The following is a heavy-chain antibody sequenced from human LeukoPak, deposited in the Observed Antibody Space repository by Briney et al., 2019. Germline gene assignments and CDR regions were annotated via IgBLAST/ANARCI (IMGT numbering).Heavy chain of an antibody. V-gene: IGHV1-2*02. D-gene: IGHD2-2*01. J-gene: IGHJ5*02. CDR1: RYTFTGYY. CDR2: INPNSGGT. CDR3: ATDCSSTSCYLFDP. Sequence: ASVKVSCKASRYTFTGYYMHWVRQAPGQGLEWMGWINPNSGGTNYAQKFQGRVTMTRDTSISTAYMELSRLRSDDTAVYYCATDCSSTSCYLFDPWGQGTLVTVSS.